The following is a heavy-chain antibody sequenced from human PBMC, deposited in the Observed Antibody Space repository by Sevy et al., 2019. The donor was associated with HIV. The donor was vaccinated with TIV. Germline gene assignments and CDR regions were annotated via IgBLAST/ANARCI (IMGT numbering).Heavy chain of an antibody. CDR2: IIPIFGTG. Sequence: ASVKVSCKASGGTFSSYAISWVRQAPGQGLEWMGGIIPIFGTGNYAQKFQGRVTITADESTSTAYMELSSLGSEDTAVYYCASAMVRGVITYYFDYWGQGTLVTVSS. D-gene: IGHD3-10*01. CDR3: ASAMVRGVITYYFDY. J-gene: IGHJ4*02. V-gene: IGHV1-69*13. CDR1: GGTFSSYA.